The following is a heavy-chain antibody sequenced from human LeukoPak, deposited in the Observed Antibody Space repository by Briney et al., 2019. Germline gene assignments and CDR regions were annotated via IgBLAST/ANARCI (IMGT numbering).Heavy chain of an antibody. CDR3: ARDLLYSSPSFDY. CDR2: IYYSGST. J-gene: IGHJ4*02. Sequence: LRLSCAASGFTFSSYSMNWVRQAPGKGLEWIGYIYYSGSTYYNPSLKSRVTISVDTSKNQFSLKLSSVTAADTAVYYCARDLLYSSPSFDYWGQGTLVTVSS. D-gene: IGHD6-13*01. CDR1: GFTFSSYS. V-gene: IGHV4-30-4*08.